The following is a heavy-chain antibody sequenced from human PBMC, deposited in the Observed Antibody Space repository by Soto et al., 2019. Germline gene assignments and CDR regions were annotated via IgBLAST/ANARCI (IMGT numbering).Heavy chain of an antibody. CDR3: AREAAGILNWFDP. Sequence: SETLSLTCIVSGGSISSINYYWGWIRQPPGKGLEWIGSIYYSGGTYYNPSLKSRVTISVDTSKNQFSLKVSSVTAADTAVYYCAREAAGILNWFDPWGQGTLVTVSS. J-gene: IGHJ5*02. D-gene: IGHD6-25*01. CDR1: GGSISSINYY. CDR2: IYYSGGT. V-gene: IGHV4-39*07.